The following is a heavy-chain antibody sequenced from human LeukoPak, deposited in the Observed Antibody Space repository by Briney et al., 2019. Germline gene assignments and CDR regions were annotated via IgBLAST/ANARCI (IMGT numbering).Heavy chain of an antibody. CDR2: INHSGST. CDR3: AREASSESFFDY. Sequence: SETLSLTCAVYGGSFSGYYWSWIRQPPGKGLEWIGEINHSGSTNYNPSLKSRVTMSVDTSKNQFSLRPTSVTAADTAVYYCAREASSESFFDYWGQGTLVTVSS. V-gene: IGHV4-34*01. J-gene: IGHJ4*02. CDR1: GGSFSGYY. D-gene: IGHD6-6*01.